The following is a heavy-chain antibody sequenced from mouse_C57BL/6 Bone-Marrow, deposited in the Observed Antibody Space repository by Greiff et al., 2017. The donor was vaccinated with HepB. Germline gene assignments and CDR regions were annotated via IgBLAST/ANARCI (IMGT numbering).Heavy chain of an antibody. D-gene: IGHD1-1*01. CDR1: GYTFTGYW. CDR2: ILPGSGST. J-gene: IGHJ3*01. CDR3: ARSDYGSSGAY. Sequence: VKLQESGAELMKPGASVKLSCKATGYTFTGYWIEWVKQRPGHGLEWIGEILPGSGSTNYNEKFKGKATFTADTSSNTAYMQLSSLTTEDSAIYYCARSDYGSSGAYWGQGTLVTVSA. V-gene: IGHV1-9*01.